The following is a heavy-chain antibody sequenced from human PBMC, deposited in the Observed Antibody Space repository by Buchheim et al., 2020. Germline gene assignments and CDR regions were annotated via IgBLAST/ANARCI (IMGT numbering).Heavy chain of an antibody. CDR3: ARDRGIAAARPPDY. D-gene: IGHD6-13*01. CDR2: IWYDGSNK. V-gene: IGHV3-33*01. CDR1: GFTFSSYG. Sequence: QVQLVESGGGVVQPGRSLRLSCAASGFTFSSYGMHWVRQAPGKGLEWVAVIWYDGSNKYYADSVKGRFTISRDNSKNTLYLQMNSLRAEDMAVYYCARDRGIAAARPPDYWGQGTL. J-gene: IGHJ4*02.